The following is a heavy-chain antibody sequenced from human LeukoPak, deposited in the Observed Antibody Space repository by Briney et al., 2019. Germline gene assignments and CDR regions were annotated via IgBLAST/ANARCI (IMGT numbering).Heavy chain of an antibody. Sequence: PSETLSLTCTVSGYSISSGYYWGWIRQPPGKGLEWIGSIYHSGSTYYNPSLKSRVTISVDTSKNQFSLKLSSVTAADTAVYYCARDGSSGTTGSVYYYYGMDVWGQGTTVTVSS. CDR3: ARDGSSGTTGSVYYYYGMDV. CDR2: IYHSGST. D-gene: IGHD1-1*01. V-gene: IGHV4-38-2*02. J-gene: IGHJ6*02. CDR1: GYSISSGYY.